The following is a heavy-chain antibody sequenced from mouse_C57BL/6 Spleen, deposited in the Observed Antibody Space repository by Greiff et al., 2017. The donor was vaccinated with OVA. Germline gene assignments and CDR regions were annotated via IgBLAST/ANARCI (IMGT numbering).Heavy chain of an antibody. J-gene: IGHJ3*01. CDR2: IHPNSGST. CDR3: ANAFDYYGSSLFAY. Sequence: VQLQQPGTELVKPGASVKLSCKASGYTFTSYWMHWVKQRPGQGLEWIGMIHPNSGSTNYNEKFKSKATLTVDKSSSTAYMQLSSLTSEDSAVYYCANAFDYYGSSLFAYWGQGTLVTVSA. CDR1: GYTFTSYW. V-gene: IGHV1-64*01. D-gene: IGHD1-1*01.